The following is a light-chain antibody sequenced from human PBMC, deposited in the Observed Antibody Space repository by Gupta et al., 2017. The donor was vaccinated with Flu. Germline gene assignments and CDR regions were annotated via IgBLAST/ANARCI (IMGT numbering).Light chain of an antibody. CDR1: SSNIGSNT. CDR3: AAWDDSLNGSYV. CDR2: SKN. Sequence: QSVLTQPPSASGTPGQRVTISCSGSSSNIGSNTVNWYQQPPGTAPKLLIYSKNQRPSGVPDRFSGSKSGTSASLAISGLQSEDEADYYCAAWDDSLNGSYVFGTGTKVTVL. V-gene: IGLV1-44*01. J-gene: IGLJ1*01.